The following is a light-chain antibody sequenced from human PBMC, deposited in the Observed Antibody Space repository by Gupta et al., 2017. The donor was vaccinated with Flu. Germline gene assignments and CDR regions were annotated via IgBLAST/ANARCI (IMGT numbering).Light chain of an antibody. CDR3: QSYDTSLSGPV. Sequence: QSVLTQPPSVSGAPGQRVTISCTGSSSNIGAGYDVHWYQHLPGTAPKVLIFGNNNRPSGVPDRFSGSKSGTSASLAITGLRAEDEADYYCQSYDTSLSGPVFGGGTKLTVL. J-gene: IGLJ2*01. CDR1: SSNIGAGYD. V-gene: IGLV1-40*01. CDR2: GNN.